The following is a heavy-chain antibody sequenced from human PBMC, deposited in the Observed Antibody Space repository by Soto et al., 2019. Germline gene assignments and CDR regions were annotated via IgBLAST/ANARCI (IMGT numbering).Heavy chain of an antibody. J-gene: IGHJ6*02. CDR2: IMPVFHTT. V-gene: IGHV1-69*01. CDR1: GGTFNNFA. CDR3: ATATISPVSATLYHDGMDV. Sequence: QVQLVQSGAEVKKPGSSVKVSCQASGGTFNNFAFTWVRQAPGQGLEWLGGIMPVFHTTNIAQTFQDRITVTADDFTTTVYMEMTSLRYDDTAVYYCATATISPVSATLYHDGMDVWGQGPTVTVPS. D-gene: IGHD6-25*01.